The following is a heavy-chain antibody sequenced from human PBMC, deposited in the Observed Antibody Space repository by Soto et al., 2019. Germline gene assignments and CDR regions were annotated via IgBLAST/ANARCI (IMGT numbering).Heavy chain of an antibody. D-gene: IGHD2-15*01. CDR3: AREARGYCSGGSACAFDI. J-gene: IGHJ3*02. CDR1: GGSISSGGYY. Sequence: PSETLSLTCTVSGGSISSGGYYWSWIRQHPGKGLEWIGYIYYSGSTYYNPSLKSRVTISVDTSKNQFSLKLSSVTAADTAVYYCAREARGYCSGGSACAFDICGQGTMVTVSS. CDR2: IYYSGST. V-gene: IGHV4-31*03.